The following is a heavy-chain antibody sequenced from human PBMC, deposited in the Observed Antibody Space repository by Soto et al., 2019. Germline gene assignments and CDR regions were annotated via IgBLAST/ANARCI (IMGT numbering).Heavy chain of an antibody. CDR1: GYTFTSYG. CDR2: ISAYNGNT. D-gene: IGHD1-1*01. J-gene: IGHJ6*02. Sequence: ASVKVSCKASGYTFTSYGISWVRQAPGQGLEWMGWISAYNGNTNYAQKLQGRVTMTTDTSTSTAYMELRSLRSDDTAVYYCARREREPTQDYYYYYGMDVWGQGTTVTVSS. V-gene: IGHV1-18*01. CDR3: ARREREPTQDYYYYYGMDV.